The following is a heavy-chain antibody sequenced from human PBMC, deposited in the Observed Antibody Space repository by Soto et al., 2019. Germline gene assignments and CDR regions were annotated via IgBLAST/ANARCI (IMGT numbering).Heavy chain of an antibody. CDR1: GFTFSNAW. CDR2: IKSKTDGGTT. J-gene: IGHJ6*02. D-gene: IGHD5-18*01. V-gene: IGHV3-15*07. CDR3: TRAMVTLGYYYYGMDV. Sequence: GGSLRLSCAASGFTFSNAWMNWVRQAPGKGLEWVGRIKSKTDGGTTDYAAPVKGRFTISRDDSKNTLYLQMNSLKTEDTAVYYCTRAMVTLGYYYYGMDVWGQGTTVTVSS.